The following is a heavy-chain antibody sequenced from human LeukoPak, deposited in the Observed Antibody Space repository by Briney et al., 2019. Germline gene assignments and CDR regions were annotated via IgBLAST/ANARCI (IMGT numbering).Heavy chain of an antibody. V-gene: IGHV3-23*01. CDR2: ISGSGGVT. D-gene: IGHD3-16*02. J-gene: IGHJ6*02. Sequence: PGGSLRLSCAASGFTFSSYAMNWVRQAPGKGLQWVSAISGSGGVTYYADSVKGRFTISRDNSKNTLYLQMNSLRAEDTAVYYCAKATLTFGGVIASMDVWGQGTTVTVSS. CDR3: AKATLTFGGVIASMDV. CDR1: GFTFSSYA.